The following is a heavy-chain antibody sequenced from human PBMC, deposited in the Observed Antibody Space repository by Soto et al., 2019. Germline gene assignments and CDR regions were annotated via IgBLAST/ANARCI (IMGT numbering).Heavy chain of an antibody. CDR1: GFTFSTYA. CDR2: ISSSSSTI. D-gene: IGHD6-13*01. Sequence: GGSLRLSCAASGFTFSTYAMNWVRQAPGKGLEWVSYISSSSSTIYYADSVKGRFTISRDNAKNSLYLQMNSLRAEDTAVYYCARAGIALWGQGTLVTVSS. CDR3: ARAGIAL. V-gene: IGHV3-48*01. J-gene: IGHJ5*02.